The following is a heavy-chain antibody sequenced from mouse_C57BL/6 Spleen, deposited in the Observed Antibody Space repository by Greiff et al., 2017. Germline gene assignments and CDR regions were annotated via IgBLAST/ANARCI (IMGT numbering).Heavy chain of an antibody. CDR2: IDPSDSYT. J-gene: IGHJ2*01. CDR1: GYTFTSYW. D-gene: IGHD3-2*02. Sequence: VQLQQPGAELVRPGTSVKLSCKASGYTFTSYWMHWVKQRPGQGLEWIGVIDPSDSYTNYNQKFKGKATLTVDTSSSTAYMQLSSLTSEDSAVYYCASQTAQAMDFDYWGQGTTLTVSS. CDR3: ASQTAQAMDFDY. V-gene: IGHV1-59*01.